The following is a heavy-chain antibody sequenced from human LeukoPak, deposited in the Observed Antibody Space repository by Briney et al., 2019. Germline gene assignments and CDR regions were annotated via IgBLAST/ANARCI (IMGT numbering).Heavy chain of an antibody. CDR2: IIPIFGTA. Sequence: ASVKVSCKASGGTFSSYAISWVRQAPGQGVEWMGGIIPIFGTANYAQKFQGRVTITADESTSTAYMELSSLRSEDTAVYYCARGPIVVVPAAMGNWFDPWGQGTLVTVSS. J-gene: IGHJ5*02. D-gene: IGHD2-2*01. CDR1: GGTFSSYA. CDR3: ARGPIVVVPAAMGNWFDP. V-gene: IGHV1-69*13.